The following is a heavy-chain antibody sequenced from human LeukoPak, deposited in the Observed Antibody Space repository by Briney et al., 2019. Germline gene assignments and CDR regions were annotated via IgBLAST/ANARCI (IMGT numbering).Heavy chain of an antibody. CDR3: AAAPIEMQQRGLDY. D-gene: IGHD5-24*01. CDR1: GFTFTNSA. Sequence: SVKVSCKASGFTFTNSAMQWVRQARGQRLEWVGWIVVASGNTKYAQKFQERVTITRDMSTSTAYMELSSLRPEDTAVYYCAAAPIEMQQRGLDYWGQGTLVTVSS. CDR2: IVVASGNT. V-gene: IGHV1-58*02. J-gene: IGHJ4*02.